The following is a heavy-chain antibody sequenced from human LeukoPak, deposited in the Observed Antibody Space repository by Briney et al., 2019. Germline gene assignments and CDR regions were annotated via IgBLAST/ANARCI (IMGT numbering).Heavy chain of an antibody. CDR2: ITWNSDDM. J-gene: IGHJ4*02. D-gene: IGHD1-1*01. CDR3: TRVTSWRTGFDY. Sequence: PGRSLRLSCAVSGFSFEAYGMSWVRQAPGKGLEWVSGITWNSDDMAYADSVKGRFTISRDNAKDCLYLQMNSLTVEDTALYYCTRVTSWRTGFDYWGQGTLVTVSS. CDR1: GFSFEAYG. V-gene: IGHV3-9*01.